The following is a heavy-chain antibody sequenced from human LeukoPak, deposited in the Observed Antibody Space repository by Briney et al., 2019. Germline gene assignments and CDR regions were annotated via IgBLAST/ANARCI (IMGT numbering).Heavy chain of an antibody. CDR1: GFTFSSNS. J-gene: IGHJ4*02. CDR3: AKWSGFGDD. CDR2: ISGSSDST. V-gene: IGHV3-23*01. D-gene: IGHD3-10*01. Sequence: GGFLRLSCAASGFTFSSNSMTWVRQTPGKGLEWVSGISGSSDSTYYADSVKGRFTISRDNSRNTLYLQMSSLRAEDTAVYYCAKWSGFGDDWGQGTLVTVSS.